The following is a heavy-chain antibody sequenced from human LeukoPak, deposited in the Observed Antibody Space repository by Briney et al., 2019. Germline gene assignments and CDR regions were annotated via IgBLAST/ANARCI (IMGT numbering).Heavy chain of an antibody. D-gene: IGHD6-13*01. Sequence: PSETLSLTCTVSGGSISSYYWSWIRQPAGKGLEWIGRIYTSGSTNYNPSLKSRVTMSVDTSKNQFSLKLSSVTAADTAVYYCAREVDSSSWYPDAFDIWGQGTMVTVSS. V-gene: IGHV4-4*07. CDR3: AREVDSSSWYPDAFDI. CDR2: IYTSGST. J-gene: IGHJ3*02. CDR1: GGSISSYY.